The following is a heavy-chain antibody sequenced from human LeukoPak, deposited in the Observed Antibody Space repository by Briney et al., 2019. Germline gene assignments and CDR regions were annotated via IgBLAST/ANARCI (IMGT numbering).Heavy chain of an antibody. CDR3: ARRGRGITIFGVVPSDAFDI. J-gene: IGHJ3*02. CDR2: IYYSGST. D-gene: IGHD3-3*01. V-gene: IGHV4-59*08. CDR1: GGSISSYY. Sequence: SETLSLTCTVSGGSISSYYWSWIRQPPGKGLEWIGYIYYSGSTNYNPSLKSRVTISVDTSKNQFSLKLSSVTAADTAVYYCARRGRGITIFGVVPSDAFDIWGQGTMVTVSS.